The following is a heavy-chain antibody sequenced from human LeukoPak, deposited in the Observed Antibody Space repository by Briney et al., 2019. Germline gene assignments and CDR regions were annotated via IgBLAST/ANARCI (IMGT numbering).Heavy chain of an antibody. V-gene: IGHV4-34*01. CDR3: ARRGVTTVVTPFDY. CDR2: INHSGST. J-gene: IGHJ4*02. D-gene: IGHD4-23*01. CDR1: GGSFIGYY. Sequence: PSETLSLTCAVYGGSFIGYYWSWIRQPPGKGLEWIGEINHSGSTNYNPSLKSRVTISVDTSKNQFSLKLSSVTAADTAVYYCARRGVTTVVTPFDYWGQGTLVTVSS.